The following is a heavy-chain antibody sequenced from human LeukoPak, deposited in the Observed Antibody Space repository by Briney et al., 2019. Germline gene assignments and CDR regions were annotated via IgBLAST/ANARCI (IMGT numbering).Heavy chain of an antibody. J-gene: IGHJ4*02. V-gene: IGHV4-39*07. D-gene: IGHD3-9*01. CDR2: IYYSGST. CDR3: ARGYDIFDY. CDR1: GGSISSSSYY. Sequence: SETLSLTCTVSGGSISSSSYYWGWIRQPPGKGLEWIGSIYYSGSTYYNPSLKSRVTISVDTSKNQFSLKLSSVTAADTAVYYCARGYDIFDYWGQGTLVTVSS.